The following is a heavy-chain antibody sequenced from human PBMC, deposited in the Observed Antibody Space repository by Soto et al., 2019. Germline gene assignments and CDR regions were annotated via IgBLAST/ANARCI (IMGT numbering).Heavy chain of an antibody. J-gene: IGHJ5*02. V-gene: IGHV1-18*04. D-gene: IGHD2-2*01. CDR1: GYTFTSYG. CDR2: ISAYNGNT. CDR3: ARGYCSSTSCYFSDWFDP. Sequence: QVQLVQSGAEVKKPGASVKVSCKASGYTFTSYGISWVRQAPGQGLEWMGWISAYNGNTNYAQKLQGRVTMTTDTSTSTADMELRSLRSDDTAVYYCARGYCSSTSCYFSDWFDPWGQGTLVTVSS.